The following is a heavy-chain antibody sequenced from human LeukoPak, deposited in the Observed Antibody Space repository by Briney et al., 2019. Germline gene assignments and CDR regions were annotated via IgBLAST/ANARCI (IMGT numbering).Heavy chain of an antibody. V-gene: IGHV3-30-3*01. CDR3: AREGSSSGWYGYYGMDV. CDR1: GFTFSSYA. D-gene: IGHD6-19*01. Sequence: GGSLRLSCAASGFTFSSYAMHWVRQAPGKGLEWVAVISYDGSNKYYADSVKGRFTISRDNSKNTLYQQMNSLRAEDTAVYYCAREGSSSGWYGYYGMDVWGQGTTVTVSS. CDR2: ISYDGSNK. J-gene: IGHJ6*02.